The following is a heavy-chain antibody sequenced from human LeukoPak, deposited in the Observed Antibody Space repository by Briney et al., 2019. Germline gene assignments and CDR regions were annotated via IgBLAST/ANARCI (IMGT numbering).Heavy chain of an antibody. V-gene: IGHV5-51*01. D-gene: IGHD3-16*01. CDR2: IYAGDSDT. J-gene: IGHJ4*02. Sequence: GESLKISCKASGYSFTNYWIGWVRQMPGKGLEWMGIIYAGDSDTRYSPSFQGQVTISADKSISTAFLHWSSLKASDTAMYYCARHSYATDYWGQGTLVTVSS. CDR3: ARHSYATDY. CDR1: GYSFTNYW.